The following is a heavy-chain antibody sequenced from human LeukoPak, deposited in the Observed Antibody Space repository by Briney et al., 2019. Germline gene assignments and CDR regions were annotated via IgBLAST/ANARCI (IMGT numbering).Heavy chain of an antibody. CDR1: GFTFDDYI. CDR3: AKDATRGYSYGYCFDY. D-gene: IGHD5-18*01. CDR2: ISWDGGST. J-gene: IGHJ4*02. Sequence: GALRLSCAASGFTFDDYIMHWVRQAPGKGLEWVSLISWDGGSTYYADSVKGRFTISRDNSKNSLYLQMNSLRTEDTALYYCAKDATRGYSYGYCFDYWGQGTLVTVSS. V-gene: IGHV3-43*01.